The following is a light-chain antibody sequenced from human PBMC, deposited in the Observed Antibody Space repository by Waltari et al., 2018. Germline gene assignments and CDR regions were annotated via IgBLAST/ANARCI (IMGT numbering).Light chain of an antibody. CDR2: INSYGSH. V-gene: IGLV4-69*01. Sequence: QLALTQSPSASASLGASVKLTCTLRSGYSSNVLAGQQQQPERGPRYLMKINSYGSHTKGDEIPDRFSGSRSGPEGYLTISSVQSEDEADYYCQTGGHGTWVFGGGTKLTVL. CDR3: QTGGHGTWV. CDR1: SGYSSNV. J-gene: IGLJ3*02.